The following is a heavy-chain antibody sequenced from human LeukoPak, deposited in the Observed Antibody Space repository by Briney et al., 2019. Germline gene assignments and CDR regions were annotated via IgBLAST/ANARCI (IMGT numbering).Heavy chain of an antibody. CDR3: ARDYGGSSPFDY. D-gene: IGHD4-23*01. J-gene: IGHJ4*02. V-gene: IGHV3-48*04. CDR2: ISSSGRTI. CDR1: GFTFISYG. Sequence: GGSLRLSCAASGFTFISYGMSWVRQAPGKGLEWVSYISSSGRTIYYADSVKGRFTISRDNAKNSLYLQMNSLRAEDTAVYYCARDYGGSSPFDYWGQGTLVTVSS.